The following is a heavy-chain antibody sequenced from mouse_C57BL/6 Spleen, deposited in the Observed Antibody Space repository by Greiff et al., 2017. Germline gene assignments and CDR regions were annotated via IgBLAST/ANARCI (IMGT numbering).Heavy chain of an antibody. CDR3: ARGYGNYYFDY. J-gene: IGHJ2*01. Sequence: QVQLQHPGAELVRPGSSVKLSCKASGYTFTSYWMDWVKQRPGQGLEWIGNIYPSDSETHYNQKFKDKATLTVDKSSSTAYMQLSSLTSEDSAVYYCARGYGNYYFDYWGQGTTLTVSS. CDR1: GYTFTSYW. V-gene: IGHV1-61*01. D-gene: IGHD2-1*01. CDR2: IYPSDSET.